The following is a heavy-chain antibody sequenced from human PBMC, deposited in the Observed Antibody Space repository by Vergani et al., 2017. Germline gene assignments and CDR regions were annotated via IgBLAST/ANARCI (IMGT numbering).Heavy chain of an antibody. J-gene: IGHJ4*02. D-gene: IGHD5-24*01. CDR3: GRGSDNYN. Sequence: EVQLVESGGGLVKPGGSLRLSCVASGFTFSSHAMSWVRQGHGQGLEWVSSIINTGDSTHYADSVKGRFTISRDNSKNTLYLQMNSLRVEDTAVYYCGRGSDNYNWGQGTLVTVSS. CDR2: IINTGDST. V-gene: IGHV3-23*04. CDR1: GFTFSSHA.